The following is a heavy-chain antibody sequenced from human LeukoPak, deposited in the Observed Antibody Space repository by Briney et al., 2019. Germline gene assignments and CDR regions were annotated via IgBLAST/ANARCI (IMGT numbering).Heavy chain of an antibody. V-gene: IGHV1-2*02. CDR1: GYTFTGYY. D-gene: IGHD7-27*01. J-gene: IGHJ4*02. Sequence: ASVKVSCEASGYTFTGYYMHWVRQTPGQGLEWMGWIHPDSGGTNYAQRFQGRVTMTGDTSISTAYMEPSRLRSDDTAVYYCARGGKSELGTCDYWGQGTLVTVSS. CDR3: ARGGKSELGTCDY. CDR2: IHPDSGGT.